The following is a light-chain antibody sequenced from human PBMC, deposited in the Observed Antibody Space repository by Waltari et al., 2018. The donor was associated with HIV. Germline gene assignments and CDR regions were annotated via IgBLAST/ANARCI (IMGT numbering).Light chain of an antibody. CDR2: EVS. CDR3: SSYTTSSTWV. J-gene: IGLJ3*02. V-gene: IGLV2-14*01. Sequence: QSALAQPASVSGSPGQSVTISSTETSSEIGGYKYVSWYQQQPGKAPKIMISEVSNRPSGVSNRFSGSKSGNTASLTISGLQAEDEADYYCSSYTTSSTWVFGGGTKLTVL. CDR1: SSEIGGYKY.